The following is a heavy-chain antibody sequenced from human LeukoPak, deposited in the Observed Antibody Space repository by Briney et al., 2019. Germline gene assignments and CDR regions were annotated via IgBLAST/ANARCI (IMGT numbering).Heavy chain of an antibody. CDR1: GFTFDDYG. D-gene: IGHD6-13*01. Sequence: SGGSLRLSCAASGFTFDDYGMNWVRQAPGKGLEWVSSISSSSSYIYYADSVKGRFTISRDNAKNSLYLQMNSLRAEDTAVYYCARDGAAGPYYYYGMDVWGQGTTVTVSS. V-gene: IGHV3-21*01. CDR3: ARDGAAGPYYYYGMDV. CDR2: ISSSSSYI. J-gene: IGHJ6*02.